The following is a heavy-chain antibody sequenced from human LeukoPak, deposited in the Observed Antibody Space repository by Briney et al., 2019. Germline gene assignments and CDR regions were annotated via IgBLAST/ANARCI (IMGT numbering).Heavy chain of an antibody. CDR3: ARDYGGNHNSGYWYFDL. CDR2: IYTSGST. D-gene: IGHD4-23*01. J-gene: IGHJ2*01. Sequence: SETLSLTCTVSGGSISSYYWSWIRQPAGKGLEWIGRIYTSGSTNYNPSLKSRVAMSVDTSKNQFSLKLSSVTAADTAVYYCARDYGGNHNSGYWYFDLWGRGTLVTVSS. CDR1: GGSISSYY. V-gene: IGHV4-4*07.